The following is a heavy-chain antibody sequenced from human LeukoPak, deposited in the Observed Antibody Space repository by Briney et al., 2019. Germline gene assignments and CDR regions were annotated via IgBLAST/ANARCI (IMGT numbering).Heavy chain of an antibody. CDR2: IYSGGST. J-gene: IGHJ6*03. V-gene: IGHV3-66*01. D-gene: IGHD3-10*01. CDR3: ARALGYYGLGELNYYMDV. CDR1: GFTVSSNY. Sequence: GGSLRLSCAASGFTVSSNYMSWVRQAPGKGLEWVSVIYSGGSTYYADSVKGRFTISRDNSKNTLYLQMNSLRAEDTAVYYCARALGYYGLGELNYYMDVWGKGTTVTISS.